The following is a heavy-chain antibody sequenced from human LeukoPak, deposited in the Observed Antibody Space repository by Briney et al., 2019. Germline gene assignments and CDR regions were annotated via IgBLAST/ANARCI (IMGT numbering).Heavy chain of an antibody. V-gene: IGHV1-69*05. CDR3: ARTLGGGYSSGWFDY. J-gene: IGHJ4*02. CDR2: IIPIFGTA. D-gene: IGHD6-19*01. CDR1: GGTFSSYA. Sequence: SVKVSCKASGGTFSSYAISWVRQAPGQGLEWMGRIIPIFGTANYAQKFQGRVTMTRDTSTSTVYMELSSLRSVDTAVYYCARTLGGGYSSGWFDYWGQGTLVTVSS.